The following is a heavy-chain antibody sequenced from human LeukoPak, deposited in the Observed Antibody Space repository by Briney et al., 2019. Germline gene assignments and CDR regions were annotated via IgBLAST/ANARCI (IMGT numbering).Heavy chain of an antibody. Sequence: SETLSLTCAVYGGSFSGYYWSWIRQPPGKGLEWIGEINHSGSTNYNPSLKSRVTISVDTSKNQFSLKLSSVTAADTAVYYCARGPEWRYDFWSGTTPFDYWGQGTLVTVSS. CDR1: GGSFSGYY. D-gene: IGHD3-3*01. CDR3: ARGPEWRYDFWSGTTPFDY. CDR2: INHSGST. V-gene: IGHV4-34*01. J-gene: IGHJ4*02.